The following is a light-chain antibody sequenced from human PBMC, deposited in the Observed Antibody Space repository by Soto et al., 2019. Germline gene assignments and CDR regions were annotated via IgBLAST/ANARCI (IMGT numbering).Light chain of an antibody. J-gene: IGKJ4*01. CDR2: GAS. Sequence: EIVLTQSPGTLSLSPGERATLSCRASQSISASYLAWYQQKPGQAPSLLIYGASNRATGIPDRFSGSASGTDFALTISRLEPEDFAVYYCQQYGSSPPLSFGGGTKVEIK. CDR1: QSISASY. V-gene: IGKV3-20*01. CDR3: QQYGSSPPLS.